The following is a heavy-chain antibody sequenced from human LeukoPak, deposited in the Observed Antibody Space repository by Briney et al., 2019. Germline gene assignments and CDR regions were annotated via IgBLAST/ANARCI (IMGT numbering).Heavy chain of an antibody. CDR3: ARESRYCSSTSCSDFDN. J-gene: IGHJ4*02. V-gene: IGHV3-7*03. D-gene: IGHD2-2*01. CDR2: INQDGSEK. CDR1: GFTFSSFW. Sequence: GGSLRLSYADSGFTFSSFWMSWVRQAPGKGLEWVANINQDGSEKYYVDSVKGRFTISRDNAKNSLYLQMNSLRVEDTAVYYCARESRYCSSTSCSDFDNWGQGTLVTVSS.